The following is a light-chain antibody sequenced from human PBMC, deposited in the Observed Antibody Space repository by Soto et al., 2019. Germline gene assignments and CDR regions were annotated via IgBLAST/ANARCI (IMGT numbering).Light chain of an antibody. Sequence: ESQMTQSPSSFSAAVGDRVTITCRASQGISNYLAWYQQKPGKVPNLLIYAASTLQSGVPSRFSGSGSGTDFTLTISSLQSEDFALYYCQQYNNWWTFGQATKVDIK. J-gene: IGKJ1*01. CDR1: QGISNY. CDR3: QQYNNWWT. CDR2: AAS. V-gene: IGKV1-27*01.